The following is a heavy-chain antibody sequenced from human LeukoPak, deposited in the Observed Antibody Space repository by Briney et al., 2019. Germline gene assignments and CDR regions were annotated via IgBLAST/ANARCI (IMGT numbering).Heavy chain of an antibody. Sequence: GGSLRLSCAASGFTFSSYGMHWVRQAPGKGLEWVAFIQSDGSDQYYADSVKGRLSISRDNSKNTLYLQMNSLRAEDTAVYYCARDLLGYCSGGSCYEVDPWGQGTLVTVSS. CDR3: ARDLLGYCSGGSCYEVDP. CDR1: GFTFSSYG. J-gene: IGHJ5*02. D-gene: IGHD2-15*01. CDR2: IQSDGSDQ. V-gene: IGHV3-30*02.